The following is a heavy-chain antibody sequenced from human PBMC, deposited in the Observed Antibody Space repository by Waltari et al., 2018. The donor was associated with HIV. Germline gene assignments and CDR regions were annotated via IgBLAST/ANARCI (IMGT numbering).Heavy chain of an antibody. CDR3: VRDDPGYEPIDY. Sequence: VRLMESGGGLVEPGGSLTRSWAAPGFTFSRYTMYCIRHISGKGLEWLASISRDNRESYYIDSIKGRFTISRDNAANSVFLHMERLRVDDTAQYFCVRDDPGYEPIDYWGRGTRVTVSS. J-gene: IGHJ4*02. V-gene: IGHV3-21*02. CDR2: ISRDNRES. CDR1: GFTFSRYT. D-gene: IGHD2-2*01.